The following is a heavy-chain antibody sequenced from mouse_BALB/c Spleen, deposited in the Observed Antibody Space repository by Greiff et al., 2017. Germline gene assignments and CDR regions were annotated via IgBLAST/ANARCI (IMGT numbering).Heavy chain of an antibody. D-gene: IGHD2-2*01. CDR2: ISYDGSN. Sequence: ESGPGLVKPSQSLSLTCSVTGYSITSGYYWNWIRQFPGNKLEWMGYISYDGSNNYNPSLKNRISITRDTSKNQFFLKLNSVTTEDTATYYCARRLRRYYAMDYWGQGTSVTVSS. V-gene: IGHV3-6*02. CDR1: GYSITSGYY. J-gene: IGHJ4*01. CDR3: ARRLRRYYAMDY.